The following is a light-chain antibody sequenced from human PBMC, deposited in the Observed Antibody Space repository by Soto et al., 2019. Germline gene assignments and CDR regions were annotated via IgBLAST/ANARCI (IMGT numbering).Light chain of an antibody. CDR3: PQYNNWPPWT. CDR2: GAS. V-gene: IGKV3-15*01. Sequence: EIVMTQSPATLSVSPGERATLSCRASQSVSSNLAWYQQKPGQAPRLLIYGASTRATGIPARFSGSGSGTVFTLTISSLQSEDFAVYYCPQYNNWPPWTFGQGNKVEIK. CDR1: QSVSSN. J-gene: IGKJ1*01.